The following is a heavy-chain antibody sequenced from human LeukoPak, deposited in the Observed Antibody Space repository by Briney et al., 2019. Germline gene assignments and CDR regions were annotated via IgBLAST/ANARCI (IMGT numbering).Heavy chain of an antibody. CDR3: VRGPQPYGDSGGRGFDF. J-gene: IGHJ3*01. V-gene: IGHV3-64*02. CDR1: GFTFSHYA. CDR2: ISSDGDST. D-gene: IGHD4-17*01. Sequence: TGGPLRLSCFASGFTFSHYAMHWVRQAPGKGLEYVSVISSDGDSTSYADSVKDRFIISRDNSKSTLYLQMGSLTAEDLAVYFCVRGPQPYGDSGGRGFDFWGQGTMVTVSS.